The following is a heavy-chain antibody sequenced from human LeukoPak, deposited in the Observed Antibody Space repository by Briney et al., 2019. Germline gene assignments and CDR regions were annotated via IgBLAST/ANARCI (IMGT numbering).Heavy chain of an antibody. Sequence: GGSLRLSCAASGFTFSSYSMSWVRQAPGKGLEWVSSISSSSSYIYYADSVKGRFTISRDNAKNSLYLQMNSLRAEDTAVYYCARDNAVDVLRYFDWTIPYFDYWGQGTLVTVSS. CDR3: ARDNAVDVLRYFDWTIPYFDY. CDR1: GFTFSSYS. V-gene: IGHV3-21*01. D-gene: IGHD3-9*01. J-gene: IGHJ4*02. CDR2: ISSSSSYI.